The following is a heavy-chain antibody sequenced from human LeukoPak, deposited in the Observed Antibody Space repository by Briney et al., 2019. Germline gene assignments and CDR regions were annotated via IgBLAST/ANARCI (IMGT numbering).Heavy chain of an antibody. J-gene: IGHJ4*02. CDR2: IRSKAYGGTT. CDR3: TRVWGATNTAYFDY. CDR1: GFTFGDYA. D-gene: IGHD5-24*01. V-gene: IGHV3-49*03. Sequence: GRSLRLSCTASGFTFGDYAMSWFRQAPGKGLEWVGFIRSKAYGGTTEYAASVKGRFTISRDDSKSIAYLQMNSLRTEDTAVYYCTRVWGATNTAYFDYWGQGTLVAVSS.